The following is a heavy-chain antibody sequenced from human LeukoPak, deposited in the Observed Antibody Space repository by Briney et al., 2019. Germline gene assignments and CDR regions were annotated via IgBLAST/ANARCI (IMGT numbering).Heavy chain of an antibody. CDR2: FDPEDGET. V-gene: IGHV1-24*01. D-gene: IGHD1-26*01. CDR3: ARVPPLAPSLDI. CDR1: GYTLTELS. Sequence: ASVKVSCKVSGYTLTELSMHWVRQAPGKGLEWMGGFDPEDGETIYAQKFQGRVTMTTGTSTSTAYMELRSLRSDDTAVYYCARVPPLAPSLDIWGQGTMVTVSS. J-gene: IGHJ3*02.